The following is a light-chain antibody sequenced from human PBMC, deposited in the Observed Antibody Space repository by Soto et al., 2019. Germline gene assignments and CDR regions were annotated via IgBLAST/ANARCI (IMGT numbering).Light chain of an antibody. CDR3: QQYSSSPRT. J-gene: IGKJ1*01. CDR2: DAS. V-gene: IGKV3-20*01. CDR1: QSVSNNY. Sequence: IVLTQSPGTLSLSPGERATLSCRASQSVSNNYLAWYQQKPGQAPRLLIYDASGRATGIPDRFSGSGSGTDFTLTISRLEPEDFVVYFCQQYSSSPRTFGQGTKVDIK.